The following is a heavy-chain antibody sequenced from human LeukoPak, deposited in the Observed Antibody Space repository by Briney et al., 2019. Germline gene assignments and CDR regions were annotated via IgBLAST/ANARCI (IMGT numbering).Heavy chain of an antibody. CDR1: GGSISNYY. Sequence: SETLSLTCTVSGGSISNYYWSWIRQPPGKGLEWIGYIYYSGSTNYNPSLKSRVTILVDTSKNQFSLKLSSVTAADTAVYYCAREHSSGYYRGVDYWGQGTLVTVSS. J-gene: IGHJ4*02. CDR2: IYYSGST. V-gene: IGHV4-59*01. CDR3: AREHSSGYYRGVDY. D-gene: IGHD3-22*01.